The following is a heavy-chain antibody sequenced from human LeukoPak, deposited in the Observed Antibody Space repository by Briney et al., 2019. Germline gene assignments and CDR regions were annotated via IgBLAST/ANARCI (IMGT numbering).Heavy chain of an antibody. CDR1: RFTFNNYI. D-gene: IGHD5-12*01. CDR3: ARDHQGGYDSFDY. V-gene: IGHV3-33*08. Sequence: GGSLRLSCAASRFTFNNYIMHWVRQAPGKGLEWVAVIWYDGSNKYYADSVKGRFTISRDNSKNTLYLQMNSLRAEDTAVYYCARDHQGGYDSFDYWGQGTLVTVSS. CDR2: IWYDGSNK. J-gene: IGHJ4*02.